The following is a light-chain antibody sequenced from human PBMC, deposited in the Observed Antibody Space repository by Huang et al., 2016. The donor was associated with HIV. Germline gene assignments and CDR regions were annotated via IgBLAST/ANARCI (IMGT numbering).Light chain of an antibody. J-gene: IGKJ5*01. CDR1: QSVTTN. CDR2: SAS. V-gene: IGKV3-15*01. CDR3: QQYSDRPPMIT. Sequence: EIVMTQSPVTLSVSPGERATLSCRASQSVTTNLAWYQQKPGQAPRLLIFSASTRAPVIPARFIGSGSGTEFTLTISGLQSEDFAVYYCQQYSDRPPMITFGQGTRLEIK.